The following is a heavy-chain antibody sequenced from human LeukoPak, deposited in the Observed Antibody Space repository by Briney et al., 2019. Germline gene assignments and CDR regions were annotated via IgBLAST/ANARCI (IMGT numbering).Heavy chain of an antibody. V-gene: IGHV1-2*02. J-gene: IGHJ5*02. Sequence: ASVKVSCKASGYTFTGYYIHWVRQAPGQGREWMGWISPNNGGTNSAQKFQGRVTMTRDTSISTTYMELSRLRSDDTAVYYCARVSSSYYGSGSYKNWFDPWGQGTLVTVSS. CDR2: ISPNNGGT. CDR1: GYTFTGYY. D-gene: IGHD3-10*01. CDR3: ARVSSSYYGSGSYKNWFDP.